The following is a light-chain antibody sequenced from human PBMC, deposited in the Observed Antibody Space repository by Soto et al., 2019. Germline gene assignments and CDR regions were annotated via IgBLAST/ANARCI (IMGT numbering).Light chain of an antibody. V-gene: IGKV3-20*01. J-gene: IGKJ1*01. Sequence: ESVLTQSPGTLSLSPGERATLSCRASQSVSSSYLAWYQQKPGQAPRLLIYGASSRATGIPDRFSGSGSGTDFTLTISDVQPEDFALYYCHQRQSWPRTFGQGTTVDIK. CDR1: QSVSSSY. CDR3: HQRQSWPRT. CDR2: GAS.